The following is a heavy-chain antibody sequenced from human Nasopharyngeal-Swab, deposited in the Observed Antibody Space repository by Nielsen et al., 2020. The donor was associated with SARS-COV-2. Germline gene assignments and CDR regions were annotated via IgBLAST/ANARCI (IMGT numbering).Heavy chain of an antibody. CDR1: GFTFSSYA. CDR3: AKDGGYSYGSYYYYYMDV. D-gene: IGHD5-18*01. Sequence: GESLKISCAASGFTFSSYAMSWVRQAPGKGLEWVSGISGSGDTTYYADSVKGRFTISRDNAKNSLYLQMNSLRAEDTALYYCAKDGGYSYGSYYYYYMDVWGKGTTVTVSS. V-gene: IGHV3-23*01. J-gene: IGHJ6*03. CDR2: ISGSGDTT.